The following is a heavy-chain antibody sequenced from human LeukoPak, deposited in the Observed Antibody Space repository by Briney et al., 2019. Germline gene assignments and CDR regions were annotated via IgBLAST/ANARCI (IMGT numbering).Heavy chain of an antibody. V-gene: IGHV3-23*01. CDR2: ISGSGGST. J-gene: IGHJ4*02. Sequence: PGGSLRLSCAASGFTFSSYAMSWVRQAPGKGLEWVSAISGSGGSTYYADSVKGRFTISRDSSKNTLCLQMNSLGAEDTAVYYCAKATDYGDYSGFDYWGQGTLVTVSS. CDR3: AKATDYGDYSGFDY. D-gene: IGHD4-17*01. CDR1: GFTFSSYA.